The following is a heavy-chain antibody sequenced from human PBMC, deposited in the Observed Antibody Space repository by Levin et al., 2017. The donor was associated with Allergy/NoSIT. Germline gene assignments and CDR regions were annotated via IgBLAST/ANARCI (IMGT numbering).Heavy chain of an antibody. J-gene: IGHJ5*02. CDR2: MNPNSGNT. D-gene: IGHD3-22*01. CDR3: ARGLSTDYDSSGYYYIP. Sequence: GESLKISCKASGYTFTSYDINWVRQATGQGLEWMGWMNPNSGNTGYAQKFQGRVTMTRNTSISTAYMELSSLRSEDTAVYYCARGLSTDYDSSGYYYIPWGQGTLVTVSS. CDR1: GYTFTSYD. V-gene: IGHV1-8*01.